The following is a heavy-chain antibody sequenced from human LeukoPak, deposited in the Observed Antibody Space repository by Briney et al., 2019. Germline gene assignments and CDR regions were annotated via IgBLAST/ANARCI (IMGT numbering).Heavy chain of an antibody. D-gene: IGHD5-24*01. J-gene: IGHJ4*02. CDR3: ARAWVFDGYNSGEPFDY. V-gene: IGHV3-33*01. CDR2: IWYDGNNK. CDR1: GFTFSSYG. Sequence: GGSLRLSCAASGFTFSSYGMHWVREAPGKGLEWVAVIWYDGNNKYYADSVKGRFTISRENSKNTLYLQMNSLRAEDTAVYYCARAWVFDGYNSGEPFDYWGQGTLVTVSS.